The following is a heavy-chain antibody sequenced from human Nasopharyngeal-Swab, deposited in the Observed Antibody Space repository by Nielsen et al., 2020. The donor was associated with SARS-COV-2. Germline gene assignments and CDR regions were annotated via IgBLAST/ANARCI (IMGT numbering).Heavy chain of an antibody. CDR2: IGNSGMTK. V-gene: IGHV3-11*01. Sequence: GESLKISCTVSGFNFNDYYINWIRQAPGKGPGWVSYIGNSGMTKYYADSVKGRFTVSGDSAKTSVYLQMNSLRAEDTAVYYCARDAPSSRGAFDFWGQGRMVTVSS. CDR3: ARDAPSSRGAFDF. J-gene: IGHJ3*01. CDR1: GFNFNDYY. D-gene: IGHD6-13*01.